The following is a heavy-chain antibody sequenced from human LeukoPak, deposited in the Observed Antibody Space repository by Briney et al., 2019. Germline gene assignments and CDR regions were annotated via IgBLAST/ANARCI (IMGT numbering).Heavy chain of an antibody. D-gene: IGHD6-19*01. V-gene: IGHV1-18*01. CDR3: ARDSPIAVAYFDY. J-gene: IGHJ4*02. CDR1: GYTFTSYG. Sequence: VASVKVSCKPSGYTFTSYGISRVRQAPGQGLEWMGWISAYNGNTNYAQKLQGRVTMTTDTSTSTAHMELRSLRSDDTAVYYCARDSPIAVAYFDYWGQGTLVTVSS. CDR2: ISAYNGNT.